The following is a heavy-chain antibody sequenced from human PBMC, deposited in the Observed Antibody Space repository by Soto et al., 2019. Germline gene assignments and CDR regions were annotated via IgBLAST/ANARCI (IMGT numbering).Heavy chain of an antibody. J-gene: IGHJ5*02. D-gene: IGHD3-10*01. CDR2: IYHSGST. V-gene: IGHV4-39*01. CDR1: NGSISSAIYY. Sequence: QLQLQESGPGLVKPSETLSLTCTVSNGSISSAIYYWGWIRQPPGKGLEWIGSIYHSGSTYYNPSLQGRVTISVDTSKNQFSLKLSCVTAADTAVYFCAGRSSLASVQVYFGEISNYNWFDPWGQGTLVTVSS. CDR3: AGRSSLASVQVYFGEISNYNWFDP.